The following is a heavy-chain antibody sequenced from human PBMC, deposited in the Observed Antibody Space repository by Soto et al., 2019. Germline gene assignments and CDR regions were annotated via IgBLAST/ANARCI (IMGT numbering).Heavy chain of an antibody. CDR1: GYTFSDFD. D-gene: IGHD3-16*01. J-gene: IGHJ6*02. V-gene: IGHV1-8*01. CDR2: MNAKSGDT. CDR3: ARGNPFNYAGFDV. Sequence: QAHLEQSGAELKRPGASVKVSCKASGYTFSDFDINWLRQASGQGPEWMGWMNAKSGDTFFPQRFQGKFTMTLDTSLSTSYMEVGSLTSDDTAIYYCARGNPFNYAGFDVWGQGTTVAVSS.